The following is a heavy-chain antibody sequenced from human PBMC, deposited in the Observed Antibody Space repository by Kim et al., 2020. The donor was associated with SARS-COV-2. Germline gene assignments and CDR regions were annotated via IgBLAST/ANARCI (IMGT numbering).Heavy chain of an antibody. J-gene: IGHJ6*02. V-gene: IGHV1-24*01. D-gene: IGHD3-10*01. CDR2: FDPEDGET. CDR1: GYTLTELS. CDR3: ATRLFVVRGVMRYYYYGMDV. Sequence: ASVKVSCKVSGYTLTELSMHWVRQAPGKGLEWMGGFDPEDGETIYAQKFQGRVTMTEDTSTDTAYMELSSLRSEDTAVYYCATRLFVVRGVMRYYYYGMDVWGQGTTVTVSS.